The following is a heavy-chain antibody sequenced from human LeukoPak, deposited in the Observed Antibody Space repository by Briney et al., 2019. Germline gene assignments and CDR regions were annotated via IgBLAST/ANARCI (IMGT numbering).Heavy chain of an antibody. CDR2: IHHSGIT. CDR1: DYSISNTYN. CDR3: ARERGSGSLPWFDP. V-gene: IGHV4-38-2*02. Sequence: SETLSLTCTVSDYSISNTYNWGWIRQPPGKGLEWIGNIHHSGITNYNPSLKSRVSISIDTSKNQFSLKLSSVTAADTAVYYCARERGSGSLPWFDPWGQGTLVTVSS. D-gene: IGHD3-10*01. J-gene: IGHJ5*02.